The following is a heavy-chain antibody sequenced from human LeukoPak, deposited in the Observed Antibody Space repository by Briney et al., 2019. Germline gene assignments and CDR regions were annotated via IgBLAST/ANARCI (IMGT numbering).Heavy chain of an antibody. CDR1: GVSIRSNY. D-gene: IGHD1-14*01. CDR2: IYYPGST. V-gene: IGHV4-59*01. CDR3: ARGTYNTSPPDR. Sequence: SETLSLICTVSGVSIRSNYWSWVRQPPGKGLEWVGYIYYPGSTKYNPSLKSRVTISVDTSRSQFSLKLSSVTAADTAVYYCARGTYNTSPPDRWGQGTMVTVSS. J-gene: IGHJ3*01.